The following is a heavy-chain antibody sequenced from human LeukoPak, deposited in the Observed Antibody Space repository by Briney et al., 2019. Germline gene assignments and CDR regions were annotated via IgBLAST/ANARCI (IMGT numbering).Heavy chain of an antibody. V-gene: IGHV4-34*01. CDR3: ARTDILTGYYLEY. CDR1: GGSFSGYY. D-gene: IGHD3-9*01. Sequence: PSETLSLTCAVYGGSFSGYYWSWIRQPPGKGLEWIGEINHSGSTNYNPSLKSRVTISVDTSKNQFSLKLSSVTAADTAVYYCARTDILTGYYLEYWGQGTLVTVSS. J-gene: IGHJ4*02. CDR2: INHSGST.